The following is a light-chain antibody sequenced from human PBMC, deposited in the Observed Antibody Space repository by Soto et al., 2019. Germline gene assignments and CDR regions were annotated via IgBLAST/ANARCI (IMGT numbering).Light chain of an antibody. V-gene: IGKV3-20*01. CDR3: QQYGGSPRT. CDR1: QSVAST. Sequence: EIVLTQSPATVSVSPGERATLSCRASQSVASTLAWYRQKRGQAPRLLIHDASSRATGIPERFIGSGAGTDFTRTISRLEPEDVAVYYCQQYGGSPRTFGQGTKVDIK. J-gene: IGKJ1*01. CDR2: DAS.